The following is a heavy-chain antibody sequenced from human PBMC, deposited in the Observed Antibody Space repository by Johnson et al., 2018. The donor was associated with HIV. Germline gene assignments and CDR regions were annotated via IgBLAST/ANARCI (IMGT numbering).Heavy chain of an antibody. D-gene: IGHD3-3*01. J-gene: IGHJ3*02. Sequence: QVQLVESGGALVKPGGSLRLSCAASGFTFSSYAMHWVRQAPGKGLEWVAVISYDGSNKYYADSVKGRFTISRDNSNNTLYLQMNSLRAEDTAVYYCARGSYDFWSGYYTGHDAFDIWGQGTMVTVSS. CDR3: ARGSYDFWSGYYTGHDAFDI. CDR1: GFTFSSYA. V-gene: IGHV3-30*04. CDR2: ISYDGSNK.